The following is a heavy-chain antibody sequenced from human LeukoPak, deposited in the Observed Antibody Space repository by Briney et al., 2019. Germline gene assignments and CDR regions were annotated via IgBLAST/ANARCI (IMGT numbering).Heavy chain of an antibody. CDR1: GFTFSSYS. CDR3: ARDGRGYFDY. V-gene: IGHV3-21*01. CDR2: ISSSSSYI. Sequence: GGSLRLSCAASGFTFSSYSMNWVRQAPGKGLEWVSSISSSSSYIYYADSVKGRFTISRDNAKNSLYLQTNSLRAEDTAVYYCARDGRGYFDYWGQGTLVTVSS. J-gene: IGHJ4*02.